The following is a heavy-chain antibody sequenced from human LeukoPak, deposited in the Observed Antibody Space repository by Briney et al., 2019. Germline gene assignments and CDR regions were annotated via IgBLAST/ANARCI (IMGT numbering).Heavy chain of an antibody. J-gene: IGHJ1*01. CDR3: ARGIPVAGAAAEYFQE. CDR1: GGTFSSYT. Sequence: SVKVSCKASGGTFSSYTITWVRQAPGQGLEWMGRIIPIVGIGNYAQKFQGRVTITADKSTSTAYMELIRLRSEDTAVYYCARGIPVAGAAAEYFQEWGQGTLVTVSS. D-gene: IGHD6-19*01. CDR2: IIPIVGIG. V-gene: IGHV1-69*02.